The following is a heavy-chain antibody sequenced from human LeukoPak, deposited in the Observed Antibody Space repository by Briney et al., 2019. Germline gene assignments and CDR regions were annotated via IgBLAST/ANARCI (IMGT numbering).Heavy chain of an antibody. J-gene: IGHJ4*02. V-gene: IGHV5-10-1*01. Sequence: GESLRISFKGSGYSFTSYWISWVRQMPGKGLEWMGRIDPSDSYTNYSPSFQGHVTISADKSISTAYLQWSSLKASDTAMYYCARGERGYCSSTSCWAYFDYWGQGTLVTVSS. CDR3: ARGERGYCSSTSCWAYFDY. CDR2: IDPSDSYT. CDR1: GYSFTSYW. D-gene: IGHD2-2*01.